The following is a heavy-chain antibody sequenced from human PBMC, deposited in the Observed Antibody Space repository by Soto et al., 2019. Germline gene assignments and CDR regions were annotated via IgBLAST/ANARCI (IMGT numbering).Heavy chain of an antibody. CDR2: IYYRGST. J-gene: IGHJ4*02. D-gene: IGHD3-16*01. Sequence: SETLSLTCTVSGGSITSYYWSWIRQPPGKGLEWIGYIYYRGSTNYNPSLKSRVTISVDRSKNQFSLMLTSVTAADTAVYFCARLDIVGGYYFDYWGQGTLVTVSS. CDR3: ARLDIVGGYYFDY. CDR1: GGSITSYY. V-gene: IGHV4-59*01.